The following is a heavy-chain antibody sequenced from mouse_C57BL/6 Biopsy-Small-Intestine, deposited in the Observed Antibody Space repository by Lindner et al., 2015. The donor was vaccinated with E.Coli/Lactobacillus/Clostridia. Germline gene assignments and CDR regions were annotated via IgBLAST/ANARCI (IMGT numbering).Heavy chain of an antibody. CDR2: IYPGDGDT. CDR3: ARGDSSGYPWFAY. CDR1: GYAFSSYW. J-gene: IGHJ3*01. D-gene: IGHD3-2*02. V-gene: IGHV1-80*01. Sequence: VQLQESGPELVKPGASVKISCKASGYAFSSYWMNWVKQRPGKGLEWIGQIYPGDGDTNYNGKFKGKATLTADKSSSTAYMQLSSLTSEDSAVYFCARGDSSGYPWFAYWGQGTLVTVSA.